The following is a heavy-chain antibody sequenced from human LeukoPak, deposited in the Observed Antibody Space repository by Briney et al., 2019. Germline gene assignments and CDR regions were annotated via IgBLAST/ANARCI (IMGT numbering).Heavy chain of an antibody. V-gene: IGHV4-34*01. Sequence: PSETLSLTCAVYGRLFSGHYWSWTRQPPGKGLEWIGEINHSGSNNYNPSLKSRVTISVDTSKNQFSLKLSSVAAADTAVYYCARRPPYLLVGATISHWYFDLWGRGTLVTVSS. J-gene: IGHJ2*01. D-gene: IGHD1-26*01. CDR3: ARRPPYLLVGATISHWYFDL. CDR2: INHSGSN. CDR1: GRLFSGHY.